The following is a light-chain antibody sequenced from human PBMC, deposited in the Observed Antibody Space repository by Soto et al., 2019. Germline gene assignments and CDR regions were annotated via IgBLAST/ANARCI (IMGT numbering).Light chain of an antibody. CDR2: SAS. V-gene: IGKV1-39*01. J-gene: IGKJ2*01. CDR1: QTISSY. Sequence: DIQMTQSPASLSASVGDRVTITCRASQTISSYLNWYQHKAGAAPKLLIYSASTLQSGVPSRFSGSGLGTDYTLTISSLQPADFAVYYCQQTFRTPHTFGQGTKLDIK. CDR3: QQTFRTPHT.